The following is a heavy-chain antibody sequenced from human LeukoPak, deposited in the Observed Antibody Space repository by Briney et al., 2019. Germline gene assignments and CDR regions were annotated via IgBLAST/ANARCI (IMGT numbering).Heavy chain of an antibody. CDR1: GGSISGYY. CDR3: ARAGYNYGFFNLDY. CDR2: IYYSGNT. D-gene: IGHD5-18*01. V-gene: IGHV4-59*08. J-gene: IGHJ4*02. Sequence: SETLSLTCTVSGGSISGYYWSWIRQPPGKGLEWIGYIYYSGNTNYNPSLKSRVTISVDTSKNQFSLKLSSVTAADTALYYCARAGYNYGFFNLDYWGQGTLVTASS.